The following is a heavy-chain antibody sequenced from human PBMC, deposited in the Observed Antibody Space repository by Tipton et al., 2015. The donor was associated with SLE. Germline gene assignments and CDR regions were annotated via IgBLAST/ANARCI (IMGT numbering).Heavy chain of an antibody. CDR2: IYSSGTT. Sequence: TLSLTCTVSGGSINNYYWSWIRQPPGKGPECIGYIYSSGTTNYNPSLKSRVTISTDTSKKQFFLNLSTVTAADTAVFYCARGPTRYYFDYWGQGILVTVSS. CDR3: ARGPTRYYFDY. CDR1: GGSINNYY. J-gene: IGHJ4*02. V-gene: IGHV4-59*01.